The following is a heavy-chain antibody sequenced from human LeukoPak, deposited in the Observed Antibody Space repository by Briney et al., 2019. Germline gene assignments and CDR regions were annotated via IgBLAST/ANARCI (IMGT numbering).Heavy chain of an antibody. CDR2: ISHDGGNK. J-gene: IGHJ6*02. CDR3: ARDEHEPDNYYYYGMDV. CDR1: GFTFSSYT. Sequence: GGSLRLSCAASGFTFSSYTMHWVRQAPDKGLEWVAVISHDGGNKYYADSVKGRFTISRDNSKNTLYLQMNSLRAEDTAVYYCARDEHEPDNYYYYGMDVWGQGTTVTVSS. D-gene: IGHD1-14*01. V-gene: IGHV3-30-3*01.